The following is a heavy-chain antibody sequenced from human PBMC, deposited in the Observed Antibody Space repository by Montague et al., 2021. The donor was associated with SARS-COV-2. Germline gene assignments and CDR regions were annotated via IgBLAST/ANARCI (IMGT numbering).Heavy chain of an antibody. Sequence: SETLSLTCTVSGGSVSSSPYYWGWIRQPPGRGLEWFGSISYSGRTYFSPSLKSRLTISVDSSENPFSLRLSSVTAADTAVYYCASSYYYGSGSYVYNYYLDVWGKGTTVTVSS. J-gene: IGHJ6*03. D-gene: IGHD3-10*01. V-gene: IGHV4-39*01. CDR3: ASSYYYGSGSYVYNYYLDV. CDR2: ISYSGRT. CDR1: GGSVSSSPYY.